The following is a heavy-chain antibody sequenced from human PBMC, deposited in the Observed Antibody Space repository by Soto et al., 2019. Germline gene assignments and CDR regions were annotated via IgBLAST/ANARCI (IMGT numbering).Heavy chain of an antibody. V-gene: IGHV3-21*01. CDR3: ASSPCMTTRGSYGIDV. J-gene: IGHJ6*02. Sequence: GVTLRCSCSPSGINFSSHSMNWVRQAPEKGQEWGSSISSSSSYIYYAGSLKGRFTMSRDHAKNSLYLQMYSLRAEDTAVYYCASSPCMTTRGSYGIDVWGQGTTVTFSS. CDR1: GINFSSHS. D-gene: IGHD4-17*01. CDR2: ISSSSSYI.